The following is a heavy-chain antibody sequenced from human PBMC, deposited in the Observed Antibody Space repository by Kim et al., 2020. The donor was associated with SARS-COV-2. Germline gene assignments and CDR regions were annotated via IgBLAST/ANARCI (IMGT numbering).Heavy chain of an antibody. Sequence: NKTGGGTPDYAAPVKGRFTISRDDSKNTLYLQMNSLKTEDTAVYYCTTDYWGQGTLVTVSS. CDR3: TTDY. J-gene: IGHJ4*02. CDR2: NKTGGGTP. V-gene: IGHV3-15*01.